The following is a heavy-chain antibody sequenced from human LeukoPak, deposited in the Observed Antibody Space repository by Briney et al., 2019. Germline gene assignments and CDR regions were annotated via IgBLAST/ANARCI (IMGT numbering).Heavy chain of an antibody. CDR3: ARGDYYGSGARYFDL. D-gene: IGHD3-10*01. CDR1: GFTFSSYD. Sequence: GGSLRLSCAASGFTFSSYDMHWVRQATGKGLEWVPGIGTAGDTYYPGSVKGRFTISRENAKNSLYLQMNSLRAGDTAVYYCARGDYYGSGARYFDLWGRGTLVTVSS. J-gene: IGHJ2*01. CDR2: IGTAGDT. V-gene: IGHV3-13*01.